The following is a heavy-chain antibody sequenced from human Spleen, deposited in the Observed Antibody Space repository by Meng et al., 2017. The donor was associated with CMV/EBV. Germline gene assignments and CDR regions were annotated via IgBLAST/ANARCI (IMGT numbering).Heavy chain of an antibody. CDR1: GFSFSDSA. J-gene: IGHJ3*02. CDR2: ITWNSHNI. CDR3: AKGRVPAAMGDAIDI. V-gene: IGHV3-9*01. D-gene: IGHD2-2*01. Sequence: GGSLRLSCVASGFSFSDSAIHWVRQAPGKGLEWVSGITWNSHNIAYADSVKGRFTTFRDNAKNSLYLQMNSLRAEDTAFYYCAKGRVPAAMGDAIDIWGQGTMVTVSS.